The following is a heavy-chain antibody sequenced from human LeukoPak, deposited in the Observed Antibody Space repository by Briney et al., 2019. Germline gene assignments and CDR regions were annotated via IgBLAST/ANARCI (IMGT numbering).Heavy chain of an antibody. V-gene: IGHV3-30-3*01. D-gene: IGHD5-24*01. Sequence: PGRSLRLSCAASGFTFSSYAMHWVRQAPGKGLEWVAVISYDGSNKYYADSVKGRFTISRDNSKNTLYLQMNSLRAEDTAVYYCARGRWLQARGSSFDYWGQGTLVTVSS. J-gene: IGHJ4*02. CDR2: ISYDGSNK. CDR1: GFTFSSYA. CDR3: ARGRWLQARGSSFDY.